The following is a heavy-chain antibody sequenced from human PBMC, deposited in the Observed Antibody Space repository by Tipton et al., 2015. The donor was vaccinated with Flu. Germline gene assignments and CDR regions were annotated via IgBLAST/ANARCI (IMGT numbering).Heavy chain of an antibody. Sequence: GLVKPSETLSLTCTVSGGSISSSYWSWIRQPAGKGLEWIGRISTSGSTNYNASLESRVTMSRDTSKNHFSLRLSSATAADTALYYCARDLRGYSGYTGGDAFDMWGQGIMVTVS. J-gene: IGHJ3*02. D-gene: IGHD5-12*01. CDR2: ISTSGST. CDR1: GGSISSSY. CDR3: ARDLRGYSGYTGGDAFDM. V-gene: IGHV4-4*07.